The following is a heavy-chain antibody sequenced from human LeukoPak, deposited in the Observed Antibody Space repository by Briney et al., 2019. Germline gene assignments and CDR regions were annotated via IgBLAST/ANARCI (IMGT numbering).Heavy chain of an antibody. Sequence: ASVKVSCKASGYTFTSYGISWVRQAPGQGLEWMGWISAYNGNTNYAQKLQGRVTMTTDTSTSTAYMELRSLRSDDTAVYYCARDSDYYDSSGYSADAFDIWGQGTMVTVSS. CDR3: ARDSDYYDSSGYSADAFDI. V-gene: IGHV1-18*01. D-gene: IGHD3-22*01. J-gene: IGHJ3*02. CDR1: GYTFTSYG. CDR2: ISAYNGNT.